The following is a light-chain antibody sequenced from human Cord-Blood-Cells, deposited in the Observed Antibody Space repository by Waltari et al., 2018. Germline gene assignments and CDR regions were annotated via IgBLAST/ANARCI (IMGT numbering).Light chain of an antibody. CDR1: QSVSSN. V-gene: IGKV3-15*01. CDR3: QQYNNWPPLT. CDR2: GAS. Sequence: EIVMTHSPATLSVSPGERDTLSCRASQSVSSNLACYQQKPGQPPRLLIYGASTRATGIPARFSGSGSGTEFTLTISSLQSEDFAVYYCQQYNNWPPLTFGGGTKVEIK. J-gene: IGKJ4*01.